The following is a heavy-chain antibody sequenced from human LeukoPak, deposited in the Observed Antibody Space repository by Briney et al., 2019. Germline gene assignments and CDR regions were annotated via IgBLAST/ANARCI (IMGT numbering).Heavy chain of an antibody. CDR2: ISTGSSYI. V-gene: IGHV3-21*01. D-gene: IGHD2-21*02. J-gene: IGHJ3*02. CDR1: GFTFDDYA. Sequence: GGSLRLSCAASGFTFDDYAMHWVRQAPGKGLEWVSSISTGSSYIYYADSVKGRFTISRDNAKNSLYLQMNSLRAEDTAVYYCARDLTYCGGDCYPREAFDIWGQGTMVTVSS. CDR3: ARDLTYCGGDCYPREAFDI.